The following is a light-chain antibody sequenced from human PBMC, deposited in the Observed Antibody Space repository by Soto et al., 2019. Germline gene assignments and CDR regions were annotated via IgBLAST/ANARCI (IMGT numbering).Light chain of an antibody. CDR1: QSVSSSF. CDR3: RQYGSSPPWT. V-gene: IGKV3-20*01. CDR2: GAS. J-gene: IGKJ1*01. Sequence: EIVLTQSPGTLSLSPGERATLSCRASQSVSSSFFAWYQQKPGQAPRLLIYGASIRATGIPDRFSGSGSGTDFTLTISRLEPEDCAVYYCRQYGSSPPWTFGQGTKVEIK.